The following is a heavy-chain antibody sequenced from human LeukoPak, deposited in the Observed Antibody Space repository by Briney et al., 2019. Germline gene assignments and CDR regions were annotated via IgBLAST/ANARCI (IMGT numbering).Heavy chain of an antibody. Sequence: PSETLSLTCAVSGGSFSGYYWSWIRQPPGKGLEWIGEINHSGSTNYNRSLKSRVTISIDTSKNQFSLKLSSVTAADTAVYYSARRAIFGVVTPPPPFDYWGQGTLVTVSS. CDR3: ARRAIFGVVTPPPPFDY. CDR1: GGSFSGYY. J-gene: IGHJ4*02. D-gene: IGHD3-3*01. CDR2: INHSGST. V-gene: IGHV4-34*01.